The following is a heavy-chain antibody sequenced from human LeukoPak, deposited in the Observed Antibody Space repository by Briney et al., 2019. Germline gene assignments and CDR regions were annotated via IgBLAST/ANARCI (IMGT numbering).Heavy chain of an antibody. Sequence: GGSLRLSCAASGFTFNSYAMSWVRQAPGKGLEWVSALSGSGDRTFYVDSVNGRFTVSSDNSKNTLYLQMDSLRVDDTALYYCARGGTNYYYMDVWGNGTTVTVSS. V-gene: IGHV3-23*01. CDR1: GFTFNSYA. CDR2: LSGSGDRT. CDR3: ARGGTNYYYMDV. J-gene: IGHJ6*03.